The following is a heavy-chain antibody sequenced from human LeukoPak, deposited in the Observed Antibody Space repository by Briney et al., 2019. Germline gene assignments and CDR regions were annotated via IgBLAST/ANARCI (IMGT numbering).Heavy chain of an antibody. J-gene: IGHJ4*02. Sequence: SETLSLTCTVSGGSISSGGYYWSWIRQHPGKGLEWIGYIYYSGSTYYNPSLKSRATISVDTSKNQFSLKLSSVTAADTAVYYCARVPGRYYDSSGYPSAHFDYWGQGTLVTVSS. V-gene: IGHV4-31*03. D-gene: IGHD3-22*01. CDR1: GGSISSGGYY. CDR2: IYYSGST. CDR3: ARVPGRYYDSSGYPSAHFDY.